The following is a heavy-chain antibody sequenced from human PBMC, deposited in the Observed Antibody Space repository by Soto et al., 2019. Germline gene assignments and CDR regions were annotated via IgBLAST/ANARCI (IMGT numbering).Heavy chain of an antibody. CDR2: IIPIFGTA. V-gene: IGHV1-69*13. D-gene: IGHD4-17*01. CDR3: ARDSSDGLRIDY. Sequence: SVKVSCKASGGTFSSYAISWVRQAPGQGLEWMGGIIPIFGTANYAQKFQGRVTITADESTSTAYMELSSLRSEDTAVYYCARDSSDGLRIDYWGQGTLVTVSS. J-gene: IGHJ4*02. CDR1: GGTFSSYA.